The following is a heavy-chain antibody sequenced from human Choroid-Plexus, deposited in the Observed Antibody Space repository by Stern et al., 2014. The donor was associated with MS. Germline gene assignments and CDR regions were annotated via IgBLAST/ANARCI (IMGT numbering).Heavy chain of an antibody. D-gene: IGHD2-15*01. CDR3: AKDRQWSTYFFDY. V-gene: IGHV3-30*18. J-gene: IGHJ4*02. CDR2: ISYDGSDK. CDR1: GFTFRNFG. Sequence: VQLVESGGGVAQPGRPLILSCAASGFTFRNFGMHWVRQAPGKGLGWVALISYDGSDKYYADSVKGRFTIFRDNSKNTLYMHMNSLRAEDTAVYYCAKDRQWSTYFFDYWGQGSLVTVSS.